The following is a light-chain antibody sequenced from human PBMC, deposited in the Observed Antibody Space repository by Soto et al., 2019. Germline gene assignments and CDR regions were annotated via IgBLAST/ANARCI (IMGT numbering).Light chain of an antibody. Sequence: QSVLTQPPSVSAAPGQEVTISCSGSTSNIRNNYVSWYQQLPGTAPKLLIYENDKRPSGIPDRFSGSKSGASATLGITGLQTGDEADYYCGTWDTSLSSGVFGGGTQLTVL. CDR2: END. J-gene: IGLJ3*02. V-gene: IGLV1-51*02. CDR3: GTWDTSLSSGV. CDR1: TSNIRNNY.